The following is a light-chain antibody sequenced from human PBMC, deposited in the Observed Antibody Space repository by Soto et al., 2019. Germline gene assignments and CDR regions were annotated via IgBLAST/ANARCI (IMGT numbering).Light chain of an antibody. CDR1: RFISTY. Sequence: DIQMTQSPSSLSASVGDRVTIACRASRFISTYLNWYQHKPGKAPKLLIYAASSLKSGVPSRFVGSGSGTDFTLTINSLQPEDFATYYCQQSYSSPYTFGQGTKLEFK. CDR2: AAS. J-gene: IGKJ2*01. CDR3: QQSYSSPYT. V-gene: IGKV1-39*01.